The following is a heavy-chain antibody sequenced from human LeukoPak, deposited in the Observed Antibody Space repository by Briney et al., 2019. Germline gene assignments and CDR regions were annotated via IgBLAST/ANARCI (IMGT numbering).Heavy chain of an antibody. J-gene: IGHJ4*02. Sequence: GGSLRLSCAASGFTFSSYWMSWVRQAPGKGLEWVANIKQDGSEKYYVHSVKGRFTISSDNANNSLYLQMNSLRAEDTAVYYCAREHGSSWYLVSFFDYWGQGTLVTVSS. CDR2: IKQDGSEK. CDR1: GFTFSSYW. V-gene: IGHV3-7*03. D-gene: IGHD6-13*01. CDR3: AREHGSSWYLVSFFDY.